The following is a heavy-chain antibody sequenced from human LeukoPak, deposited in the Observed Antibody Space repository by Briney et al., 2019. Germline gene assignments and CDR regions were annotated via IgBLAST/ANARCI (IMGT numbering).Heavy chain of an antibody. CDR2: IKNDGSDK. V-gene: IGHV3-7*01. CDR1: GFSFSVAW. J-gene: IGHJ4*02. D-gene: IGHD5-12*01. CDR3: VNLGYSD. Sequence: PGGSLRLSCEASGFSFSVAWMTWVRQAPGKGLEWVATIKNDGSDKYYVDSVKGRFTLSRDNAKNSVYLQMNSLRVEDTAVYYCVNLGYSDGGQGTLVTVSS.